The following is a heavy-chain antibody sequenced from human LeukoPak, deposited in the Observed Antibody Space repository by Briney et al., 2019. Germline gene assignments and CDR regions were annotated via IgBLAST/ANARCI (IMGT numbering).Heavy chain of an antibody. CDR1: GYTFTGYY. CDR2: INPNSGGT. Sequence: GSGKVSCKTSGYTFTGYYMHWVRQAPGQGLEWMGWINPNSGGTNYAQKFQDRVTMTGDTSISTAYMELSRLTSDDTAVYYCARAPMIVVVFPPRLDYWGQGTLVTVSS. D-gene: IGHD3-22*01. CDR3: ARAPMIVVVFPPRLDY. J-gene: IGHJ4*02. V-gene: IGHV1-2*02.